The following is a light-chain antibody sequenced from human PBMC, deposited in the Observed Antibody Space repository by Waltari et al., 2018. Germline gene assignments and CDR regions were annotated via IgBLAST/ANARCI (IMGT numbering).Light chain of an antibody. Sequence: DIVMTQSPDSLAVSLGERATIKCKSSQSVLSSSNNKNYIVWYQQKPGQPPKLLIYWASTREFGVPDRFSGSGSGTDFTLTISSLQAEDVAVYYCQQYYSAPLTFGGGTKVEIK. J-gene: IGKJ4*01. CDR1: QSVLSSSNNKNY. CDR2: WAS. CDR3: QQYYSAPLT. V-gene: IGKV4-1*01.